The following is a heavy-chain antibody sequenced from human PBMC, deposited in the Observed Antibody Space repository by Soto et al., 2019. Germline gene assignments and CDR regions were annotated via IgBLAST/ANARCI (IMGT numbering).Heavy chain of an antibody. CDR2: INGDGRTT. V-gene: IGHV3-74*01. CDR1: GFTFSGYW. CDR3: ARAAYGEYWFDP. J-gene: IGHJ5*02. Sequence: EVQLVESGGGVVPPGGSLRLSCAASGFTFSGYWMHWVRQAPGKGLMWVSRINGDGRTTNYADSVKGRFTISRENAKNTLYLQMNSLRAVDTAVYYCARAAYGEYWFDPWGQGTLVTVSS. D-gene: IGHD4-17*01.